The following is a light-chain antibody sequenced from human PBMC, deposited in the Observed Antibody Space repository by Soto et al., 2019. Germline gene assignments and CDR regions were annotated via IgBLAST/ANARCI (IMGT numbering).Light chain of an antibody. V-gene: IGLV2-8*01. CDR2: EVS. CDR3: SSYAGSNIPVV. Sequence: QSALTQPPSASGSPGQSVTISCTGTSSDVGVYNCVSWYQQHPGKAPKLMIYEVSKRPSGVPDRFSGSKSGNTASLTVSGLQAEDEADYYCSSYAGSNIPVVFGGGTKVTVL. CDR1: SSDVGVYNC. J-gene: IGLJ2*01.